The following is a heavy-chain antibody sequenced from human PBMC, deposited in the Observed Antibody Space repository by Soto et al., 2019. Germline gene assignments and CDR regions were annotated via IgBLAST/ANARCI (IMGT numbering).Heavy chain of an antibody. V-gene: IGHV3-21*01. CDR3: ARYSGTYRDY. Sequence: PGGSLRLSCAASGFTFSRSNMNWVRQAPGKGLEWVSSIVSNSDYIFYADSVKGRFTISRDNAKNSLYLQMNSLRVEDTAVYYCARYSGTYRDYWGQGTLVTVSS. CDR1: GFTFSRSN. D-gene: IGHD1-26*01. J-gene: IGHJ4*02. CDR2: IVSNSDYI.